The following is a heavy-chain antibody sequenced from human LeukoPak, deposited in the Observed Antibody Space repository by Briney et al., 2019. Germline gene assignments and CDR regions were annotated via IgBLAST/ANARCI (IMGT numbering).Heavy chain of an antibody. J-gene: IGHJ5*02. CDR3: ARDWSGSANWFDP. D-gene: IGHD1-26*01. V-gene: IGHV4-4*07. CDR1: GGSISSYY. CDR2: IYNSGST. Sequence: KASETLSLTCTVSGGSISSYYWSWIRQPAGKGLERIGRIYNSGSTNYNPSLKSRVTMSVDTSKNQFSLKVSSVTAADTAVYYCARDWSGSANWFDPWGQGTLVTVSS.